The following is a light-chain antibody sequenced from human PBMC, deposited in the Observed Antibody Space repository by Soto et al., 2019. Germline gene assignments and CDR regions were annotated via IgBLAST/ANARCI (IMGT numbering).Light chain of an antibody. CDR2: GAS. CDR1: QSIGSN. Sequence: EIVLTQSPATLSVSPGERATLSCRASQSIGSNLAWYQQKPGQAPRLLIYGASTRATDIPARFSGSGSGTEFALTISSLQSEDFVVYYCQQYNNWQTFGQGTKLDLK. CDR3: QQYNNWQT. J-gene: IGKJ2*01. V-gene: IGKV3D-15*01.